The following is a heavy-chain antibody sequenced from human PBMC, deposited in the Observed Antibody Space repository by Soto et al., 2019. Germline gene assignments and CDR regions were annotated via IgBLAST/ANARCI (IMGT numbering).Heavy chain of an antibody. D-gene: IGHD5-12*01. CDR1: GYIFTSYW. V-gene: IGHV5-51*01. J-gene: IGHJ6*03. Sequence: GESLKISCKGSGYIFTSYWISWVRQMPGKGLEWMGIIYPGDSDTRYSPSFQGQVTISADKSISTAYLQWSSLKASDTAMYYCARRSRGYSGYDRKIDGDYYYYYYMDVWGKGTTVTVSS. CDR3: ARRSRGYSGYDRKIDGDYYYYYYMDV. CDR2: IYPGDSDT.